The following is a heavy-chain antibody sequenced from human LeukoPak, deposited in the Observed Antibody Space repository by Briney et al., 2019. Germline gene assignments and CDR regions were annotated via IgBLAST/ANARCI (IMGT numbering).Heavy chain of an antibody. J-gene: IGHJ4*02. CDR3: ARVGGWELQRVFDY. D-gene: IGHD1-26*01. Sequence: GGSLRLSCAASGFTFTVYWMTWLRQVPGKGLEGVANINGGGSESYYGDSVKGRFTISRDNAKNSLYLQMDSLRVEDTAVYYCARVGGWELQRVFDYWGQGPLVTVSS. V-gene: IGHV3-7*01. CDR2: INGGGSES. CDR1: GFTFTVYW.